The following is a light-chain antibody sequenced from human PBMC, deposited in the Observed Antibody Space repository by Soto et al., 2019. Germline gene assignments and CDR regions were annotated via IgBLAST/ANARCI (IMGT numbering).Light chain of an antibody. J-gene: IGKJ4*01. CDR1: QGIRND. CDR2: AAS. Sequence: AIQMTQSPSSLSASVGDRITITCRASQGIRNDLSWYQQKSGKAPKLLIFAASSLQSSVPSRFSGSGSGTDFTLTISSLQPEDFATYYCLQDYSYPLTFGGGTKVEIK. CDR3: LQDYSYPLT. V-gene: IGKV1-6*01.